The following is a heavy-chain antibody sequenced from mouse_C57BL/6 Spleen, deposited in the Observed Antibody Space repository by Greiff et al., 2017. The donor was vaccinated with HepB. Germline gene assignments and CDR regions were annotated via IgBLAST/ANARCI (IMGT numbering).Heavy chain of an antibody. CDR2: IRSKSSTYAT. J-gene: IGHJ2*01. Sequence: DVQLQESGGGLVQPKGSLKLSCAASGFTFNTYAMHWVRQAPGKGLEWVARIRSKSSTYATYYADSVKDRFTISRDDSQSMLYLKMNNPKTEDTAMYYCVRGYDDYFDYWGQGTTLTVSS. CDR1: GFTFNTYA. D-gene: IGHD2-12*01. CDR3: VRGYDDYFDY. V-gene: IGHV10-3*01.